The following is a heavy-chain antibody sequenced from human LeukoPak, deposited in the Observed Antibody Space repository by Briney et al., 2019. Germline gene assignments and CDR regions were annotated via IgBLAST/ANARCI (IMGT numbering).Heavy chain of an antibody. CDR2: IESNSDGGTT. D-gene: IGHD3-22*01. CDR1: GISFSNAW. J-gene: IGHJ4*02. Sequence: PGGSLRLSCAASGISFSNAWMNWVRQAPGKGLEWVGRIESNSDGGTTGYAAGVDDRFTISRDDSKNTVYLQMNTLKPEDTAVYYCATYPGYYESSPYDYWGQGTLVTVSS. V-gene: IGHV3-15*04. CDR3: ATYPGYYESSPYDY.